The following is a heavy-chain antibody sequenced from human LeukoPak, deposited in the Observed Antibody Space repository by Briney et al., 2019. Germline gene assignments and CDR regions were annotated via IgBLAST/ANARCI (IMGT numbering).Heavy chain of an antibody. CDR1: GYTFTGYY. V-gene: IGHV1-2*02. D-gene: IGHD6-19*01. CDR3: ARCRTAVAGTDY. J-gene: IGHJ4*02. CDR2: INPNSGGT. Sequence: EASVKVSCKASGYTFTGYYMHWVRQAPGQGLEWMGWINPNSGGTNYAQKFQGRVTMTRDTSISTAYTELSRLRSDDTAVYYCARCRTAVAGTDYWGQGTLVTVSS.